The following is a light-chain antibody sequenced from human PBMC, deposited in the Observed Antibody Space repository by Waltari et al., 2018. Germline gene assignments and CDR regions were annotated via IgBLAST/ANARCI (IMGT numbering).Light chain of an antibody. CDR2: DVT. J-gene: IGLJ3*02. V-gene: IGLV2-14*03. CDR1: SSDVGGYNY. CDR3: SSYTSSSTVV. Sequence: QSALTQPASVSGSPGQSITISCSGTSSDVGGYNYVSWYQQHPGKAPKVMIYDVTSRPSGVSDRFPGSKSGNTASLTISGLQAEDEADYYCSSYTSSSTVVFGGGTKLTVL.